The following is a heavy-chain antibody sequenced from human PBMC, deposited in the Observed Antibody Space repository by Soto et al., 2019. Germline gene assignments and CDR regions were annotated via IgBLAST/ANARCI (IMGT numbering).Heavy chain of an antibody. V-gene: IGHV1-24*01. CDR3: ANLEATECTKRDDDFEH. CDR1: GYTFTSYY. CDR2: FDPEDGET. J-gene: IGHJ1*01. Sequence: GASVKVSCKASGYTFTSYYMHWVRQAPGKGLEWMGGFDPEDGETIYAQKFQGRVTMTEDTSTDTAYMELSSLRSEDTAVYYCANLEATECTKRDDDFEHWGQGTLVTVSS. D-gene: IGHD1-1*01.